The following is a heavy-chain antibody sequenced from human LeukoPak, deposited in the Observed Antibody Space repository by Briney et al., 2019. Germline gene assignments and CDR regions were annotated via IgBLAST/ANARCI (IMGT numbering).Heavy chain of an antibody. V-gene: IGHV3-23*01. J-gene: IGHJ4*02. D-gene: IGHD6-13*01. Sequence: PGGSLRLSCAASGFTFSSYTMNWVRQAPGKGLEWVSGISTSGGTYYADSVKGRFTISRDNSKNTLYLEMNSLRPEDPAIYYCAQDGLSWGSYFDYWGQGTLVTVSS. CDR3: AQDGLSWGSYFDY. CDR1: GFTFSSYT. CDR2: ISTSGGT.